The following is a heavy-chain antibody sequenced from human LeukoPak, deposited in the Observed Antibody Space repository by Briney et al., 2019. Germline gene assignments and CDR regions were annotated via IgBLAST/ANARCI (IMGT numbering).Heavy chain of an antibody. CDR2: ISGSVGST. D-gene: IGHD3-10*01. V-gene: IGHV3-23*01. CDR3: AKGPKPGAISMVRGVRSSYYYMDV. Sequence: GGSLRLSCAASGFTFSGSAMHWVRQASGKGLEWVSSISGSVGSTFYADSVKGRFTISRDNSKNTLYLQMNSLRADDTALYYCAKGPKPGAISMVRGVRSSYYYMDVWGKGTTVTISS. J-gene: IGHJ6*03. CDR1: GFTFSGSA.